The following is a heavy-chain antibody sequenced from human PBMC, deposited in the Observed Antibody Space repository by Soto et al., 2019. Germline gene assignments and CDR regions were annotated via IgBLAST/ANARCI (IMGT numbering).Heavy chain of an antibody. CDR3: ARVLRDYYDSSGYVYFDY. Sequence: SETLSLTCTVSGGSVSNGSYYWSWIRQPPGKGLEWIGYIYYSGSTNYNPSLKSRVTISVDTSKNQFSLKLSSVTAADTAVYYCARVLRDYYDSSGYVYFDYWGQGTLVTVSS. CDR1: GGSVSNGSYY. V-gene: IGHV4-61*01. D-gene: IGHD3-22*01. CDR2: IYYSGST. J-gene: IGHJ4*02.